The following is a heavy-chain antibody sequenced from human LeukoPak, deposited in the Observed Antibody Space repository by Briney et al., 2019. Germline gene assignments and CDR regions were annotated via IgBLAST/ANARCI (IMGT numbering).Heavy chain of an antibody. CDR1: GYTFTGYY. Sequence: ASVKVSCKASGYTFTGYYMHWVRQAPGQGLEWMGWINPNSGGTNYAQKFQGRVTMTRDTSISTAYMELSGLRSDDTAVYYCARDLSNGGNSGFDYWGQGTLVTVSS. CDR2: INPNSGGT. V-gene: IGHV1-2*02. J-gene: IGHJ4*02. D-gene: IGHD4-23*01. CDR3: ARDLSNGGNSGFDY.